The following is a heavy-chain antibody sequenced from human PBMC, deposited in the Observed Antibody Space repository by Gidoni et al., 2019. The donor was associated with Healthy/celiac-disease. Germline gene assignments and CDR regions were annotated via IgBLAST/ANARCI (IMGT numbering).Heavy chain of an antibody. Sequence: EVQLVESGGGLVQPGGSLRLSCAASGFTFSSYAMSWVRQAPGKGLEWVSAISGSGVSTYYADSVKGRFTISRDNSKNTLYLQMNSLRAEDTAVYYCAKEPPPPLYPWDYYYYGMDVWGQGTTVTVSS. J-gene: IGHJ6*02. CDR1: GFTFSSYA. CDR3: AKEPPPPLYPWDYYYYGMDV. CDR2: ISGSGVST. V-gene: IGHV3-23*04.